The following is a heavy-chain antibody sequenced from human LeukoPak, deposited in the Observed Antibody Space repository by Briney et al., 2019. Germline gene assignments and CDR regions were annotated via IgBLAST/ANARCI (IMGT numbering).Heavy chain of an antibody. D-gene: IGHD5-18*01. CDR2: IYHSGST. CDR1: GYSISSGYY. V-gene: IGHV4-38-2*01. CDR3: VRGGYSYGYLY. Sequence: SETLSLTCAVSGYSISSGYYWGWIRQPPGKGLEWIGSIYHSGSTYYNPSLKSRVTISVDTSKNQFSLKLSSVTAADTAVYYCVRGGYSYGYLYWGQGTLVTVSS. J-gene: IGHJ4*02.